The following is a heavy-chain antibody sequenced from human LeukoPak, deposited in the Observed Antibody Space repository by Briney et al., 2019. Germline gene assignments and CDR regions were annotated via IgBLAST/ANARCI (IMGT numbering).Heavy chain of an antibody. CDR1: GFTYSRYW. CDR3: ASQADSAYGDYN. CDR2: IKGDGSYT. V-gene: IGHV3-74*01. J-gene: IGHJ4*02. D-gene: IGHD4-17*01. Sequence: PGGSLRLTCAASGFTYSRYWMHWVRRVPGKGLVWVARIKGDGSYTFYADSVKGRFTISRDNAKNTLYLQMNSLRAEDTAVYYCASQADSAYGDYNWGQGTLVTVSS.